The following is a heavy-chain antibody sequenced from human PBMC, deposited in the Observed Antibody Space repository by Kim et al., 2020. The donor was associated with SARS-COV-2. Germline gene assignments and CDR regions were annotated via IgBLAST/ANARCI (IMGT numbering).Heavy chain of an antibody. J-gene: IGHJ4*02. Sequence: ASVKVSCKASGYTFTSYAMHWVRQAPGQRLEWMGWINAGNGNTKYSQKFQGRVTITRDTSASTAYMELSSLRSEDTAVYYCARDRSKIAVAGHNDYWGQGILVTVSS. CDR2: INAGNGNT. CDR3: ARDRSKIAVAGHNDY. V-gene: IGHV1-3*01. CDR1: GYTFTSYA. D-gene: IGHD6-19*01.